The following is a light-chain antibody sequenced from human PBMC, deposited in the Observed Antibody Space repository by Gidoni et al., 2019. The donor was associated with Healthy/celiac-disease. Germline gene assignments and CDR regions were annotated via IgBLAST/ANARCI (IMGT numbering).Light chain of an antibody. CDR3: QQYNNWPSIT. CDR2: GAS. V-gene: IGKV3-15*01. J-gene: IGKJ5*01. CDR1: QSVSSN. Sequence: VITPSPATLSVSPGERATLSCRASQSVSSNLAGYQQNPGQAPRHLINGASTRATGIPARFSGSGSGTEVTLTISSLQSEDFAVDYCQQYNNWPSITFGQGTRLEIK.